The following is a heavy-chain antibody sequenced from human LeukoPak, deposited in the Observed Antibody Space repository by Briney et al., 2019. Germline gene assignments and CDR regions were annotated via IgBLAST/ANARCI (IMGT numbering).Heavy chain of an antibody. D-gene: IGHD3-3*02. CDR1: GFPVISNY. CDR3: ARDLHPRLAGFFDY. CDR2: IYSGGNT. V-gene: IGHV3-53*01. J-gene: IGHJ4*02. Sequence: SGGSLRLSCAASGFPVISNYMSWVRQAPGKGLEWVSVIYSGGNTYYADSVEGRFTISRDNSKNTLYLQMKTLKAEDTAVYYCARDLHPRLAGFFDYWGQGTLVTVSS.